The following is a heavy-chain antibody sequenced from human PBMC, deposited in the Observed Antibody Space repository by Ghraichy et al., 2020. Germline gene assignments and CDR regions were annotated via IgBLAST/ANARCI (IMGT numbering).Heavy chain of an antibody. D-gene: IGHD3-3*01. CDR1: GGSISSGDYY. V-gene: IGHV4-30-4*01. Sequence: TLSLTCTVSGGSISSGDYYWSWIRQPPGKGLEWIGYIYYSGSTYYNPSLKSRVTISVDTSKNQFSLKLSSVTAADTAVYYLARGLVEGITIFGVVKNGVWFDPWGQGTLVTVSS. J-gene: IGHJ5*02. CDR2: IYYSGST. CDR3: ARGLVEGITIFGVVKNGVWFDP.